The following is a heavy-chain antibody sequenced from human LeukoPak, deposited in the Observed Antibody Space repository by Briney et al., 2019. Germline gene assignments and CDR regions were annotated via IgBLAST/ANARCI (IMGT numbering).Heavy chain of an antibody. Sequence: GGSLRLSCAASGFTFDDYAMHWVRQAPGKGLEWVSGISWNSGSIGYADSVKGRFTISRDNAKNPLYLQMNSLRAEDTALYYCAKDISWYNYYGMDVWGQGTTVTVSS. J-gene: IGHJ6*02. CDR3: AKDISWYNYYGMDV. CDR2: ISWNSGSI. D-gene: IGHD6-13*01. CDR1: GFTFDDYA. V-gene: IGHV3-9*01.